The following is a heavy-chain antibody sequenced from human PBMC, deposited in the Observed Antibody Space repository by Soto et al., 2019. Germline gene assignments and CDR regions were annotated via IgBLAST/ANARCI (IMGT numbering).Heavy chain of an antibody. CDR3: ASERYYDSSGYYEGYFQH. CDR1: GGSISSGGYY. J-gene: IGHJ1*01. V-gene: IGHV4-31*03. D-gene: IGHD3-22*01. Sequence: QVQLQESGPGLVKPSQTLSLTCTVSGGSISSGGYYWSWIRQHPGKGLEWIGYIDYSGSTYYNPSLMSRVTISVDTSKNQFSLKLSSVTAADTAVYYCASERYYDSSGYYEGYFQHWGQGTLVTVSS. CDR2: IDYSGST.